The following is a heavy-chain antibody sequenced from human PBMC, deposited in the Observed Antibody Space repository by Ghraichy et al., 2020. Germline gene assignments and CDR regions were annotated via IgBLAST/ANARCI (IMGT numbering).Heavy chain of an antibody. CDR3: ARFPVTMVRGNQNDY. CDR2: IYTSGST. V-gene: IGHV4-4*07. Sequence: SETLSLTCTVSGGSISSYYWSWIRQPAGKGLEWIGRIYTSGSTNYNPSLKSRVTMSVDTSKNQFSLKLSSVTAADTAVYYCARFPVTMVRGNQNDYWGQGTLVTVSS. CDR1: GGSISSYY. J-gene: IGHJ4*02. D-gene: IGHD3-10*01.